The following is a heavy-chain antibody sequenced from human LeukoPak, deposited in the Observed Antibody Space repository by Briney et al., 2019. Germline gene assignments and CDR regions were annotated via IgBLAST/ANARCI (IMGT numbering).Heavy chain of an antibody. Sequence: SETLSLTCTVSGGSISSKNYYWGWIRQPPGKGLEWIGSIFYSGSTYYNPSLKSRVTISIDTSKNQFSLKLTSVTAADTAVYYCARRGDYWGQGTLVTVSS. D-gene: IGHD3-16*01. CDR2: IFYSGST. CDR3: ARRGDY. CDR1: GGSISSKNYY. J-gene: IGHJ4*02. V-gene: IGHV4-39*01.